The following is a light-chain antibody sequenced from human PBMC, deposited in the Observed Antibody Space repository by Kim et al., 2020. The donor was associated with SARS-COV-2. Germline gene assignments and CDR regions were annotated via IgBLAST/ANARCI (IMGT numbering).Light chain of an antibody. V-gene: IGKV2-30*02. J-gene: IGKJ2*01. CDR1: QSLVHSDGNTY. CDR3: LQGTSWPYT. CDR2: KVS. Sequence: DAVMTQSPLSLPVTLGQPASISCRSSQSLVHSDGNTYLSWFQQRPGQSPRRLIYKVSNRDSGVPDRFSGSGSGADFTLKISRGEAEDVGVYYCLQGTSWPYTFGQGTKLEI.